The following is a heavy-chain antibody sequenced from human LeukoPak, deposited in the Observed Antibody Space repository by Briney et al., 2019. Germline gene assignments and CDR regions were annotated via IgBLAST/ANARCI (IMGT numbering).Heavy chain of an antibody. CDR3: ARIGTVAEVDY. Sequence: PSETLSLTCTVSGGSISSYYWSWIRQPPGKGLEWIGYIYYSGSTNYNPSLKSRVTISVDTSKNQFSLKLSSVTAADTAVYYCARIGTVAEVDYWGQGTLVTVSS. CDR1: GGSISSYY. J-gene: IGHJ4*02. D-gene: IGHD2-15*01. CDR2: IYYSGST. V-gene: IGHV4-59*08.